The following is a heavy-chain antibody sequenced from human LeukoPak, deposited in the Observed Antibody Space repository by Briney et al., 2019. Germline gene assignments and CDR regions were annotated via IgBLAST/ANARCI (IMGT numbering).Heavy chain of an antibody. CDR2: INHSGST. J-gene: IGHJ4*02. CDR3: ERDAYEGYCGDYPPALGY. Sequence: PSETLTLTCAAYGVTLSSYNRKWIRQPPGKGLEWIGEINHSGSTNYNPSLKSRVTISVDTSKNQFSLKLSSVTAADTAVYYWERDAYEGYCGDYPPALGYWGQGTLVTVSS. V-gene: IGHV4-34*01. CDR1: GVTLSSYN. D-gene: IGHD2-21*01.